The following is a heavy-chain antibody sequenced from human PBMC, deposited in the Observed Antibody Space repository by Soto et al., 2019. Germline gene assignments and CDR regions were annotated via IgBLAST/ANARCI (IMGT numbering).Heavy chain of an antibody. V-gene: IGHV3-23*01. CDR2: ITDTGGDA. Sequence: EVQLLESGGDLKQPGGSLRLSCVASGLTFGSRAMSWVRQAPGEGLQWVSTITDTGGDAKYADSVKGRFTISRDNSKNTLYLQMNSLRTEDTAVYYCARDGGFDPFGQGTLVTVSS. CDR1: GLTFGSRA. D-gene: IGHD3-10*01. CDR3: ARDGGFDP. J-gene: IGHJ5*02.